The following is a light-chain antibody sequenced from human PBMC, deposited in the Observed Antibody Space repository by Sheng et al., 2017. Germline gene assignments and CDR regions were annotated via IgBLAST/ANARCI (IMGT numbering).Light chain of an antibody. V-gene: IGKV1-33*01. CDR2: DAS. J-gene: IGKJ5*01. Sequence: DIHMTQSPSSLSASVGDIVTITCQASQDISNYLNWYQQKPGKAPKLLIYDASNLETGVPSRFSGSGSGTEFTLTISSLQPEDFATYYCQQLNSYPITFGQGTRLEIK. CDR3: QQLNSYPIT. CDR1: QDISNY.